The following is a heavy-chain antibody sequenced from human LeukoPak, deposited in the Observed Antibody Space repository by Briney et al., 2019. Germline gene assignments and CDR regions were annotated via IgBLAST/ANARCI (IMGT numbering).Heavy chain of an antibody. CDR1: GFTFSDYY. CDR3: ARGHYGMDV. J-gene: IGHJ6*02. CDR2: ISSSGDTL. Sequence: GGSLRLSCAASGFTFSDYYMSWIRQAPEKGLEWISYISSSGDTLYYADSVKGRFTISRDDAENLVYLQMNSLRAEDTAIYYCARGHYGMDVWGQGTTVTVSS. V-gene: IGHV3-11*01.